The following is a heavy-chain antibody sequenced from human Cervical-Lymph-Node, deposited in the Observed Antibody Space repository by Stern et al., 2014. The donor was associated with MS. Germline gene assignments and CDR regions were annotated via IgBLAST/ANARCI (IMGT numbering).Heavy chain of an antibody. CDR3: ARLLGAGGPFDY. CDR2: IYYSGSP. J-gene: IGHJ4*02. D-gene: IGHD3-16*01. CDR1: GGSISSSSYY. Sequence: QLQLQESGPGLVKPSETLSLTCTVSGGSISSSSYYWGWIRQPPAKGLEWIGSIYYSGSPYYTPSLKSRVPIPVDSSKTQFSRKWSCVTAADTAVYYCARLLGAGGPFDYWGQGTLVTVSS. V-gene: IGHV4-39*01.